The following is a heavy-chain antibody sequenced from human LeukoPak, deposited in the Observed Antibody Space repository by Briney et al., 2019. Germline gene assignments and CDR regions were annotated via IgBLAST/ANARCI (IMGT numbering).Heavy chain of an antibody. CDR1: GFTFDDYA. CDR2: ISWDGGST. Sequence: PGGSLRLSCAASGFTFDDYARHWVRHAPGKGLEWVSLISWDGGSTYYADSVKGRFTISRDNSKNSLYLQMNSLRAEDTALYYCAKAPRITIFGVAPGEDYYYYMDVWGKGTTVTVSS. CDR3: AKAPRITIFGVAPGEDYYYYMDV. D-gene: IGHD3-3*01. V-gene: IGHV3-43D*03. J-gene: IGHJ6*03.